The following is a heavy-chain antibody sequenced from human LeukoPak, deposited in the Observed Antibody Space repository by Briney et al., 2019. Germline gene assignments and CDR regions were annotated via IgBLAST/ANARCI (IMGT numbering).Heavy chain of an antibody. CDR3: AIIGMVRGVIKDY. Sequence: ASVKVSCKASGYTFSSYGISWVRQAPGQGLEWMGWISADNGNTNYVQKFQGRVTITRNTSISTAYMELSSLRSEDTAVCYCAIIGMVRGVIKDYWGQGTLVTVSS. CDR1: GYTFSSYG. V-gene: IGHV1-18*01. D-gene: IGHD3-10*01. CDR2: ISADNGNT. J-gene: IGHJ4*02.